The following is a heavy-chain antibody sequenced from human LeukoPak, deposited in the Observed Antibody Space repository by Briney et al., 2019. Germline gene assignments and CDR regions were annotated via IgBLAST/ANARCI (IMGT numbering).Heavy chain of an antibody. Sequence: GGSLRLSCAASGFTFSTYAMNWVRQAPGRGLEWVSTLSGNGGSTYYADSVKGRFTISRDNSKNTLYLQMNSLKGEDTAVYYCAKSRRLYSDFIDYWGQGTLVTVSS. CDR2: LSGNGGST. CDR1: GFTFSTYA. V-gene: IGHV3-23*01. D-gene: IGHD4-11*01. CDR3: AKSRRLYSDFIDY. J-gene: IGHJ4*02.